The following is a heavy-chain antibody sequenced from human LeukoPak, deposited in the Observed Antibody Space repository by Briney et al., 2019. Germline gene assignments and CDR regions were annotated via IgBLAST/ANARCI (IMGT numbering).Heavy chain of an antibody. J-gene: IGHJ4*02. V-gene: IGHV4-30-2*01. CDR1: GGSISSGGYY. CDR3: ARGDFWDY. D-gene: IGHD3-3*01. CDR2: IYHSGST. Sequence: PSGTLSLTCTVSGGSISSGGYYWSWIRQPPGKGLEWIGYIYHSGSTYYNPSLKSRVTISVDRSKNQFSLKLSSVTAADTAVYYCARGDFWDYWGQGTLVTVSS.